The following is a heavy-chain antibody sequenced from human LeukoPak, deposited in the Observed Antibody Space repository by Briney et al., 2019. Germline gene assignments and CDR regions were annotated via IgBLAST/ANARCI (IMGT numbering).Heavy chain of an antibody. V-gene: IGHV3-33*01. CDR2: IWSDGSSK. CDR3: ARGQPPSYYDMDV. J-gene: IGHJ6*02. Sequence: GRSLILSCAASGFTFSSYGMHWVRQAPGKGLEWVAVIWSDGSSKHYADSVKGRFTISRDNSKNTLYLQMSSLRAEDTALYYCARGQPPSYYDMDVWGQGTTVTVSS. CDR1: GFTFSSYG. D-gene: IGHD6-13*01.